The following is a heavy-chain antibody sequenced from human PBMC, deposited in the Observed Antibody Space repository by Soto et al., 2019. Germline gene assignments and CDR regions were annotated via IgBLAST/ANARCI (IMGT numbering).Heavy chain of an antibody. Sequence: QVQLVESGGGVVQPGRSLRLSCAASGFTFSSYAMHWVRQAPGKGLEWVAVISYDGSNKYYADSVKGRFTISRDNSKNTLYLQMNSLRAEDTAVYYCARDLYPNAFDIWCQGTMVTVSS. J-gene: IGHJ3*02. V-gene: IGHV3-30-3*01. D-gene: IGHD7-27*01. CDR2: ISYDGSNK. CDR3: ARDLYPNAFDI. CDR1: GFTFSSYA.